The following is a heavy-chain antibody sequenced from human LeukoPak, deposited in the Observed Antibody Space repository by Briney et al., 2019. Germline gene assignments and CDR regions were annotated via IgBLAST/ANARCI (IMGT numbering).Heavy chain of an antibody. V-gene: IGHV1-18*01. Sequence: ASVKVSCKASGYTFTNYGISWVRQAPGQGLEWMGWISAYNGNTNYAQKLQGRVTMTTDTSTSTAYMELRSLRSDDTAVYYCARDIAARGFHPEDYYYGMDVWGQGTTVTVSS. J-gene: IGHJ6*02. CDR3: ARDIAARGFHPEDYYYGMDV. CDR2: ISAYNGNT. D-gene: IGHD6-6*01. CDR1: GYTFTNYG.